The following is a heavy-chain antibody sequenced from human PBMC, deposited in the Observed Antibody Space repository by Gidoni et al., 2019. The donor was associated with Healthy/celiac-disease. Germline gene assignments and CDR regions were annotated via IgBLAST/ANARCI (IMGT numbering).Heavy chain of an antibody. D-gene: IGHD6-19*01. CDR3: LGGSPVAGFDY. CDR2: SSGRGGST. J-gene: IGHJ4*02. V-gene: IGHV3-23*01. Sequence: EVPLLESGGGLVQPGGSLRLSCAASGFTFSGYARSWVRQAPGKGLAGGSDSSGRGGSTYYADSVKGRCTISRDNAKNTLYLQMKSLRAEDTAVYYCLGGSPVAGFDYWGQGTLVTVSS. CDR1: GFTFSGYA.